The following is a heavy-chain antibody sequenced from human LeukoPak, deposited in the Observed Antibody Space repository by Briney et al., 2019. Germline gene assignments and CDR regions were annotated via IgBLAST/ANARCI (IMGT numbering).Heavy chain of an antibody. Sequence: PSVTLSLTCSVSGGSVSSGGNSWTWVRQRGGKGLQRIGYIYDTGSTYYNPSLKRRGTISADPSKSQSSLRLDSLTAADTAVDYCARDGGYGGNFDYWGRGTLVTVSS. J-gene: IGHJ4*02. CDR2: IYDTGST. CDR1: GGSVSSGGNS. CDR3: ARDGGYGGNFDY. D-gene: IGHD4-23*01. V-gene: IGHV4-31*03.